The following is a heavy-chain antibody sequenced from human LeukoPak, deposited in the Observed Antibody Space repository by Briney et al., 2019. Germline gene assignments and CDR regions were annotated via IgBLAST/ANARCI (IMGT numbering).Heavy chain of an antibody. Sequence: GGSLRLSCAASGFLFSTYWMHWVRQVPGKGLVWVSRINSDGSSTSYADSVKGRFTVSRDNAKNTLYLQMNSLRAEDTAVYYCAGPNYYDSTGYYEDAFDIWGQGAMVTVSS. D-gene: IGHD3-22*01. CDR1: GFLFSTYW. J-gene: IGHJ3*02. CDR3: AGPNYYDSTGYYEDAFDI. CDR2: INSDGSST. V-gene: IGHV3-74*01.